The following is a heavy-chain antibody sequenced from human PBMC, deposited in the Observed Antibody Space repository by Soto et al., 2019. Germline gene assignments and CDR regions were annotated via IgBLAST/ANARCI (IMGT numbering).Heavy chain of an antibody. D-gene: IGHD3-22*01. Sequence: SETLSLSCTVSGGSVRSGNYYWSWIRQDPGKGLEWIGYFYYTGSINYNPSLKSRVTIFIDASKNQFSLTLYSVTAADTAVYFCTRGKWFPRGYGMDVWGRGTTVTVS. CDR2: FYYTGSI. J-gene: IGHJ6*02. CDR3: TRGKWFPRGYGMDV. V-gene: IGHV4-61*01. CDR1: GGSVRSGNYY.